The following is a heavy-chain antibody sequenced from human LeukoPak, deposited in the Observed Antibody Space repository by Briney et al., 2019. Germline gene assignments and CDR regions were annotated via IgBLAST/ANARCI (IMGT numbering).Heavy chain of an antibody. CDR3: ARGEGGILAAPEDC. J-gene: IGHJ4*02. D-gene: IGHD6-13*01. Sequence: GGSLRLSCGAYGFSVSSNYMSWVRQAPGRGLEWVSVIYSDGRTFYVDSVKGRFTISRDNSKTTLYLQMNSLRAEDTAMYYCARGEGGILAAPEDCWGQGTLVTVAS. CDR2: IYSDGRT. V-gene: IGHV3-53*01. CDR1: GFSVSSNY.